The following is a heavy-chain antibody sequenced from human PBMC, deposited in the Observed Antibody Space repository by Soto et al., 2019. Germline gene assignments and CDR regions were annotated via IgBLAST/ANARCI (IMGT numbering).Heavy chain of an antibody. CDR3: ARLGWELLSGRRDFDY. CDR1: GYTFSDFA. D-gene: IGHD1-26*01. V-gene: IGHV1-18*04. J-gene: IGHJ4*02. CDR2: ISPYTGNT. Sequence: QVLLVQSGPEVKKPGASMKVSCKTSGYTFSDFALTWVRQAPDQGLEWLGWISPYTGNTNYEQRLQDRVTMTTDTSTSTAYLELRSLRSDDTAVYYCARLGWELLSGRRDFDYWGQGTLVTVSS.